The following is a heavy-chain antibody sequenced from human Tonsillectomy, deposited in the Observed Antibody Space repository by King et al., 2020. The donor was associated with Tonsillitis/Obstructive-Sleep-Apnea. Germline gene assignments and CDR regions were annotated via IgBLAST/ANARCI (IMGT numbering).Heavy chain of an antibody. CDR3: AGDSVDAFDI. CDR1: GFTFSSYS. J-gene: IGHJ3*02. V-gene: IGHV3-21*01. CDR2: MSSSSSYI. Sequence: VQLVESGGGLVEPGGSLKLSCAASGFTFSSYSMNWVRQAPGKGLEWVSSMSSSSSYIKYADSVKGRFTISRDNARNSLYLQMDSLRAEDTAMYYCAGDSVDAFDIWGQGTMVTVSS.